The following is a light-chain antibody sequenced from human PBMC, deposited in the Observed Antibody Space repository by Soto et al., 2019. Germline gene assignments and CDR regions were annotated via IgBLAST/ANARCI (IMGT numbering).Light chain of an antibody. CDR1: YSNIGTND. CDR3: EVWDDSLNGRV. J-gene: IGLJ3*02. Sequence: QSGLTQPPSASWTPGQRVTISCSGSYSNIGTNDVNWYQQLPGSAPKLLVYRNKQRPSGVPDRFSGSRSGNSASLAIRGLQSEDEADYYCEVWDDSLNGRVFGGGTKVTVL. CDR2: RNK. V-gene: IGLV1-44*01.